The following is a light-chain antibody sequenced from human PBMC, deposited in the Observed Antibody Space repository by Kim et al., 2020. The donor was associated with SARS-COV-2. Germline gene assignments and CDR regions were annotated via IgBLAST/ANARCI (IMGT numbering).Light chain of an antibody. CDR2: KDS. V-gene: IGLV3-1*01. CDR1: KLGDKE. Sequence: GAQGQTARITSKGDKLGDKEGGWDQKKPGQSPVLVIYKDSKRPSGIPERFSGSNSGNTATLTISGTQAMDEADYYCQAWDSSTVVFGGGTQLTVL. J-gene: IGLJ2*01. CDR3: QAWDSSTVV.